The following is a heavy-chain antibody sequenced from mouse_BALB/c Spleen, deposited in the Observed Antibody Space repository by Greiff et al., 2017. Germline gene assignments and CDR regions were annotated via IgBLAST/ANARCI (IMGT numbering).Heavy chain of an antibody. Sequence: QVQLKQSGAELASPGASVTLSCKASGYTFTDHIMNWVKKRPGQGLEWIGRIYPVSGETNYNQKFMGKATFSVDRSSSTVYMVLNSLTSEDPAVYYCGRGFFTATLHAMDYWGQGTSVTVSS. V-gene: IGHV1-11*01. CDR3: GRGFFTATLHAMDY. CDR1: GYTFTDHI. D-gene: IGHD1-2*01. J-gene: IGHJ4*01. CDR2: IYPVSGET.